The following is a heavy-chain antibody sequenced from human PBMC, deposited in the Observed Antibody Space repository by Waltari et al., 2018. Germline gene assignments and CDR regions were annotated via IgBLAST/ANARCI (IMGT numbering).Heavy chain of an antibody. Sequence: QVQLVESGGGVVQPGRSLRLSCAASGFTFSSYGMHWVRQAPGKGLEWVAVISYDGSNKYYADSVKGRFTISRDNSKNTLYLQMNSLRAEDTAVYYCAKDQTVANEGGMDVWGQGP. J-gene: IGHJ6*02. CDR3: AKDQTVANEGGMDV. D-gene: IGHD4-17*01. CDR2: ISYDGSNK. CDR1: GFTFSSYG. V-gene: IGHV3-30*18.